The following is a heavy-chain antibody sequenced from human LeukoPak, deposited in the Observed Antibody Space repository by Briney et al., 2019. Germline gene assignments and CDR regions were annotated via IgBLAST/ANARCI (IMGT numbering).Heavy chain of an antibody. CDR2: ISAYNGNT. CDR1: GYTFTTYG. V-gene: IGHV1-18*01. CDR3: ARASRGYDSSGWVWGDY. Sequence: GASVKVSCKASGYTFTTYGITWVRQAPGQGLEWMGWISAYNGNTNYTQKLQGRVTMTTDTSTSTAYMELRSLRSDDTAVYYCARASRGYDSSGWVWGDYWGQGTLVTVSS. J-gene: IGHJ4*02. D-gene: IGHD6-19*01.